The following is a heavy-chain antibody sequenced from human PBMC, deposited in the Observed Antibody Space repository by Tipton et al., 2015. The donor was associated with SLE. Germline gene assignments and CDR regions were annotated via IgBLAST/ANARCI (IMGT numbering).Heavy chain of an antibody. CDR3: ARVREDHNYDFDN. CDR1: GGSISSYY. V-gene: IGHV4-59*01. Sequence: TLSLTCTVSGGSISSYYWSWIRQHPGKGLEWIGFIHDGGSTNYNPSLMSRVAISLDTSKNQLSLRLTSVTAADTAVYFCARVREDHNYDFDNWGQGTLVTVSS. J-gene: IGHJ4*02. CDR2: IHDGGST. D-gene: IGHD5-24*01.